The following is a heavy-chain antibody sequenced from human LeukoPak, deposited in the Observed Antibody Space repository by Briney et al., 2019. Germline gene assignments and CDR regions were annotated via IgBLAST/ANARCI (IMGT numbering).Heavy chain of an antibody. CDR1: GFIFNEYA. J-gene: IGHJ5*01. Sequence: GGSLRLSCAASGFIFNEYAMHWVRQAPGKGLEWVSSVNWSPGSEAYADSVKGRFTISRDNAKNSLYLQMNNLRIEDTALYYCVKDSAGDASDWLDSWGQGTLVTVSS. V-gene: IGHV3-9*01. D-gene: IGHD5-24*01. CDR2: VNWSPGSE. CDR3: VKDSAGDASDWLDS.